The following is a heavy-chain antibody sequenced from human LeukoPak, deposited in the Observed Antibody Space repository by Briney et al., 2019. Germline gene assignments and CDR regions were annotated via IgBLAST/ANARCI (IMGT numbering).Heavy chain of an antibody. J-gene: IGHJ6*03. CDR2: FDPEDGET. Sequence: ASVKVSCKVSGYTLTELSMHWVRQAPGKGLEWMGGFDPEDGETIYARKFQGRVTMTEDTSTDTAYMELSSLRSEDTAVYYCARMTTVTTLEYYYYMDVWGKGTTVTVSS. D-gene: IGHD4-17*01. V-gene: IGHV1-24*01. CDR3: ARMTTVTTLEYYYYMDV. CDR1: GYTLTELS.